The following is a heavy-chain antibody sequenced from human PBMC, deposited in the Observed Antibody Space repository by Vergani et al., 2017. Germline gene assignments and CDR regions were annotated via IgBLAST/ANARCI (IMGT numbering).Heavy chain of an antibody. V-gene: IGHV3-30-3*01. J-gene: IGHJ4*02. D-gene: IGHD3-22*01. Sequence: QVQLVESGGGVVQPGRSLRLSCAASGFTFSSYAMHWVRQAPGKGLEWVAVISYDGSNKYYADSVKGRFTISRDNSKNTLYLQMNSLRAEDTAVYYCARDLDVYDSGGSIDYWGQGTLVTVSS. CDR2: ISYDGSNK. CDR3: ARDLDVYDSGGSIDY. CDR1: GFTFSSYA.